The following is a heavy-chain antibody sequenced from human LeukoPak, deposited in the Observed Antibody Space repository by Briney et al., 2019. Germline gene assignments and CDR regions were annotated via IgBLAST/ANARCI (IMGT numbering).Heavy chain of an antibody. CDR3: AREPYYYDSSGYYISYYYYMDV. J-gene: IGHJ6*03. Sequence: SETLSLTCTVSGGSISSHYWSWIRQPPGKGLEWIGYIYYSGSTNYNPSLKSRVTMSVDTSKNQFSLKLSSVTAADTAVYYCAREPYYYDSSGYYISYYYYMDVWGKGTTVTISS. D-gene: IGHD3-22*01. CDR1: GGSISSHY. CDR2: IYYSGST. V-gene: IGHV4-59*11.